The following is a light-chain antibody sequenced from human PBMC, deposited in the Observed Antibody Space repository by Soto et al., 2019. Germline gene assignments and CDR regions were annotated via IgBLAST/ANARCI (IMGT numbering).Light chain of an antibody. CDR3: CSYAGSSTWV. V-gene: IGLV2-23*02. CDR2: DVN. CDR1: RSDVGGYNH. J-gene: IGLJ3*02. Sequence: QSALTQPASVSGSPGQSITISCTGTRSDVGGYNHVSWYQQHPGKAPKLMIYDVNKRPSGVSNHFSGSKSGNTASLTISGIQVEDEEGYSCCSYAGSSTWVFGGGTKLTVL.